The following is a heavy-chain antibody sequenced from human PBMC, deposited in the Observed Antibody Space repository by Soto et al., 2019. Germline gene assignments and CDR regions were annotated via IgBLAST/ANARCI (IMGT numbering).Heavy chain of an antibody. CDR2: ISSNGGST. D-gene: IGHD1-26*01. V-gene: IGHV3-64D*08. CDR3: VKGFPRRGGSYSGYFDY. CDR1: GFTFSSYA. Sequence: PGGSLRLSCAASGFTFSSYAMHWVRQAPGKGLEYVSAISSNGGSTYYADSVKGRFTISRDNSKNTLYLQMSSLRAEDTAVYYCVKGFPRRGGSYSGYFDYWGQGTLVTVSS. J-gene: IGHJ4*02.